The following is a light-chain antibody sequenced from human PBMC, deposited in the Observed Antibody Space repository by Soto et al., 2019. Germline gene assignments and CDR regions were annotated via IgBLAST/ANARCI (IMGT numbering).Light chain of an antibody. CDR1: SSDVGGYKH. CDR2: EVS. J-gene: IGLJ1*01. V-gene: IGLV2-14*01. Sequence: QSALTQPASVSGSPGQSITISCTGTSSDVGGYKHVSWYQHHPGKAPELMIYEVSNRPSGVSNRFSGSKSGYTASLTISGRQAEDEADYYCNSQRSSGTRVFGTGTKLTVL. CDR3: NSQRSSGTRV.